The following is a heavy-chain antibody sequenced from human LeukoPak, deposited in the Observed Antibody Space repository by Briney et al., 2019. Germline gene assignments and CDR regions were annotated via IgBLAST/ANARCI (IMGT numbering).Heavy chain of an antibody. V-gene: IGHV3-30*14. Sequence: GGSLRLSCAASGFTFSSYAMHWVRQAPGKGLEWVAVISYDGSNKYYADSVKGRFTISRENAKNSLYLQMNSLRAGDTAVYYCARAAYSSTWYSRYFDLWGRGTLVTVSS. CDR1: GFTFSSYA. CDR3: ARAAYSSTWYSRYFDL. D-gene: IGHD6-13*01. J-gene: IGHJ2*01. CDR2: ISYDGSNK.